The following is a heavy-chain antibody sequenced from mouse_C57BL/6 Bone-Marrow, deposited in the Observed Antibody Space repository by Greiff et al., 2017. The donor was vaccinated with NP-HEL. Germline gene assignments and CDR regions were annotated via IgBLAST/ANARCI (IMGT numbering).Heavy chain of an antibody. CDR2: ILPSIGRT. J-gene: IGHJ3*01. D-gene: IGHD2-1*01. V-gene: IGHV15-2*01. Sequence: QVQLKQSGSELRSPGSSVKLSCKDFDSEVFPIAYMSWVRQKPGHGFEWIGGILPSIGRTIYGEKFEDKATLDADTLSNTAYLELNSLTSEDSAIYYCARGGYGNYGLAWFAYWGQGTLVTVSA. CDR3: ARGGYGNYGLAWFAY. CDR1: DSEVFPIAY.